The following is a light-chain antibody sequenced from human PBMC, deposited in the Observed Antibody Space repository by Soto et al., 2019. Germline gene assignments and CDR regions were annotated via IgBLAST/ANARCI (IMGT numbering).Light chain of an antibody. CDR3: CSYAGSSTYV. CDR2: EAT. CDR1: SSDVVSYNL. Sequence: QSALTQPASVSGSPGQSITISCTGSSSDVVSYNLVSWYQQHPGKAPKLMIYEATKRPSGISTRFSGSKSGNTAPLTISGLQAEDEADYYCCSYAGSSTYVFGLGTKVTVL. J-gene: IGLJ1*01. V-gene: IGLV2-23*01.